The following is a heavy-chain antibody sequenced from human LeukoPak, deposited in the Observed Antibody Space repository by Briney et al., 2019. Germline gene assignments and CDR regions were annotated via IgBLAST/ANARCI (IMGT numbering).Heavy chain of an antibody. CDR2: INPNSGGT. CDR1: GYTFTGYY. Sequence: ASVKVSCKASGYTFTGYYMHWVRQAPGQGLEWMGWINPNSGGTNYAQKFQGRVTLTRDTSISTAYMELSRLRSDDTAVYYCARDRYYYESSGYPGYGGQGTLVTVSS. CDR3: ARDRYYYESSGYPGY. J-gene: IGHJ4*02. V-gene: IGHV1-2*02. D-gene: IGHD3-22*01.